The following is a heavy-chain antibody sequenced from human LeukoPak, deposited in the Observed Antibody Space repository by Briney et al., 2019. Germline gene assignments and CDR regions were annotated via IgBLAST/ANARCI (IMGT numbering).Heavy chain of an antibody. CDR1: GGSINSFY. D-gene: IGHD3-10*01. V-gene: IGHV4-59*01. CDR3: ARLTRLTLIRGVTGYHSLDV. CDR2: IYYRWST. Sequence: SETLSLTCTVSGGSINSFYWSWVRQPPGGGLEWIGYIYYRWSTNYNPSLKSRVTMSVDASKNQFSLWLSSVTAADTAVYYCARLTRLTLIRGVTGYHSLDVWGRGTKVTVSS. J-gene: IGHJ6*04.